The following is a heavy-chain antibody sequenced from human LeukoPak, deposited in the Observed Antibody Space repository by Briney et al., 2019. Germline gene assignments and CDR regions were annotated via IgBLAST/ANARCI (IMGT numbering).Heavy chain of an antibody. D-gene: IGHD4-17*01. V-gene: IGHV3-23*01. CDR2: ISGSGGGT. CDR1: GFTLTNYA. J-gene: IGHJ4*02. Sequence: GGSLRLSCAASGFTLTNYAMSWVRQAPGKGLEWVSGISGSGGGTYYADSVKGQFTISRDNSKNTLYLQMNSLRAEDTAVYYCAIRPNFGDYVTLDYWGQGTLVTVSS. CDR3: AIRPNFGDYVTLDY.